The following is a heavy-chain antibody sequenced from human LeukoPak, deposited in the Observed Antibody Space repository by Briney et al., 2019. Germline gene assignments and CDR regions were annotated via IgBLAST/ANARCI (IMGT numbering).Heavy chain of an antibody. CDR2: ISGSGDTT. CDR3: ATINGPFAY. CDR1: GFTISTYW. Sequence: GGSLRLSCAASGFTISTYWMSWVRQAPGNGLEWVSGISGSGDTTYYPDSVKGRFTISRDNSKNTLYLQMNSLRADGTAVYYCATINGPFAYWGQGTLVTVSS. V-gene: IGHV3-23*01. J-gene: IGHJ4*02. D-gene: IGHD2-8*01.